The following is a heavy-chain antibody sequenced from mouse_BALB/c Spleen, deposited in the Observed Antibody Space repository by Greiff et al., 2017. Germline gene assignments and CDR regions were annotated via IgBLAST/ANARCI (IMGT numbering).Heavy chain of an antibody. Sequence: LVESGPELVKPGASVKMSCKASGYTFTSYVMHWVKQKPGQGLEWIGYINPYNDGTKYNEKFKGKATLTSDKSSSTAYMELSSLTSEDSAVYYCARFPAYYGNYDYAMDYWGQGTSVTVSS. J-gene: IGHJ4*01. CDR2: INPYNDGT. V-gene: IGHV1-14*01. CDR3: ARFPAYYGNYDYAMDY. CDR1: GYTFTSYV. D-gene: IGHD2-10*01.